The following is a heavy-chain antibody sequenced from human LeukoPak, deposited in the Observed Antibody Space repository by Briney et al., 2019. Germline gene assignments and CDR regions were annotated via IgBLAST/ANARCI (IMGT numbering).Heavy chain of an antibody. CDR3: VARAGGFRHFDY. V-gene: IGHV3-23*01. CDR2: ISDSGGKT. CDR1: GFIFSNYA. J-gene: IGHJ4*02. D-gene: IGHD3-10*01. Sequence: GGSLRLSCAASGFIFSNYAMSWVRQAPGKGLEWVSGISDSGGKTDSADSVKGRFTISRDNAKGKVYLQMNSLRAEDTAVYYCVARAGGFRHFDYWGQGTLVTVSS.